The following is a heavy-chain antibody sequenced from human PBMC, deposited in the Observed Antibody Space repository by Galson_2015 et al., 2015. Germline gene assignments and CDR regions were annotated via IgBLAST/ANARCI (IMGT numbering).Heavy chain of an antibody. V-gene: IGHV1-69*13. Sequence: SVKVSCKASGGTFSSYAISWVRQAPGQGLEWMGGIIPIFGTANYAQKFQGRVTITADESTSTAYMELSSLRSEDTAVYYCARSCDIVVVPASYYYMDVWGKGTTVTVSS. CDR2: IIPIFGTA. CDR3: ARSCDIVVVPASYYYMDV. CDR1: GGTFSSYA. D-gene: IGHD2-2*01. J-gene: IGHJ6*03.